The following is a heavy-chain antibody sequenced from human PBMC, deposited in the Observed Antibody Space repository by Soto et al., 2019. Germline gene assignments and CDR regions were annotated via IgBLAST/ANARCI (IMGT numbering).Heavy chain of an antibody. D-gene: IGHD7-27*01. J-gene: IGHJ3*02. Sequence: GGSLRLSCAASGFTFSSYWMHWVRQAPGKGLVWVSRINSDGSSTSYADSVKGRFTISRDNAKNTLYLQMNSLRAEDTAVYYCARDFPWGSGAYAFDIWGQGTMVTVSS. CDR2: INSDGSST. V-gene: IGHV3-74*01. CDR3: ARDFPWGSGAYAFDI. CDR1: GFTFSSYW.